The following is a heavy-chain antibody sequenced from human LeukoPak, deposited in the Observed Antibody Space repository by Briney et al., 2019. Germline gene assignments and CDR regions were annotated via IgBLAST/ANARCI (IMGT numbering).Heavy chain of an antibody. CDR3: AREVVIVPDYFYYGLDV. Sequence: PGGSLRLSCAASGFTFSDYYMTWIRQAPGKGLEWVSFIGSSGDSLYYADSVRGRFTVSRDNAKNSLYLQMNSLRAEDTAVYFCAREVVIVPDYFYYGLDVWGQGTTVTVSS. J-gene: IGHJ6*02. CDR1: GFTFSDYY. CDR2: IGSSGDSL. V-gene: IGHV3-11*01. D-gene: IGHD2/OR15-2a*01.